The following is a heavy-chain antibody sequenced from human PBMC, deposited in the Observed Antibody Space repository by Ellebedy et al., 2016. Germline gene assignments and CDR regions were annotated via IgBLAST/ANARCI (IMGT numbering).Heavy chain of an antibody. CDR2: INIDGSST. D-gene: IGHD3-10*01. V-gene: IGHV3-74*01. Sequence: GESLKISXAASGFTFSSYWMHWVRQAPGKGLVWVSRINIDGSSTSYADSVKGRFTISRDNAKNTLYLQMNSLRAEDTAVYYCARGGITMVRGHIDYWGQGTLVTVSS. J-gene: IGHJ4*02. CDR3: ARGGITMVRGHIDY. CDR1: GFTFSSYW.